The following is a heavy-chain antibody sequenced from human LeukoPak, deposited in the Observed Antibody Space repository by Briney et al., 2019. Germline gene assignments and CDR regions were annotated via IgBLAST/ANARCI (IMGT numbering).Heavy chain of an antibody. J-gene: IGHJ5*02. CDR2: IIPIFGTA. D-gene: IGHD5-12*01. Sequence: GASVKVSCKASGGTFSSYAISWVRQAPGLGLEWMGGIIPIFGTANYAQKFQGRVTITADESTSTAYMELSSLRSEDTAVYYCARQTTSGYPWFDPWGQGTLVTVSS. V-gene: IGHV1-69*13. CDR3: ARQTTSGYPWFDP. CDR1: GGTFSSYA.